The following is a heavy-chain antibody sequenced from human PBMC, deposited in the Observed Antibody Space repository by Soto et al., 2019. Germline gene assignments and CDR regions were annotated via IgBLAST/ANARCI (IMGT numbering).Heavy chain of an antibody. Sequence: GASVKVSCKASGYTFTSYGISWVRQAPGQGLEWMGWISAYNGNTNYAQKLQGRVTMTTDTSTSTAYMELRSLRSDDTAVYYCARDPFTIFGVVGLTPDYYYGMDVWGQGNTVTVSS. CDR1: GYTFTSYG. D-gene: IGHD3-3*01. J-gene: IGHJ6*02. CDR2: ISAYNGNT. CDR3: ARDPFTIFGVVGLTPDYYYGMDV. V-gene: IGHV1-18*01.